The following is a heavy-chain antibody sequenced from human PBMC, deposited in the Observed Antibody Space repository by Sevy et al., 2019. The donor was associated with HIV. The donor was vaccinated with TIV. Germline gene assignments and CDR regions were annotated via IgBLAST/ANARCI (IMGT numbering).Heavy chain of an antibody. CDR1: GYTFTSYG. Sequence: ASVKVSCKASGYTFTSYGISWVRQAPGQGLEWMGWISAYNGNTNYAQRLQGRVTMTTDTSTRTAYMELRSLRSDDTAEYYCARDVDDYVWGSYRHNTQTYYYYSMDVWGQGTTVTVSS. D-gene: IGHD3-16*02. CDR3: ARDVDDYVWGSYRHNTQTYYYYSMDV. V-gene: IGHV1-18*01. CDR2: ISAYNGNT. J-gene: IGHJ6*02.